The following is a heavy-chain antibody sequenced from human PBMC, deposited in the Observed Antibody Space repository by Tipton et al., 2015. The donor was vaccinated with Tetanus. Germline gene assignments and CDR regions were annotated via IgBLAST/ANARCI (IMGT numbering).Heavy chain of an antibody. Sequence: SGFTFSSYGMHWVRQAPGKGLEWVAVIWYDGSNKYYADSVKGRFTISRDNSKNTLYLQMNSLRAEDTAVYYCARDRGSIAAGTSTFDIWGQGTMVTVSS. CDR1: GFTFSSYG. V-gene: IGHV3-33*01. D-gene: IGHD6-6*01. J-gene: IGHJ3*02. CDR2: IWYDGSNK. CDR3: ARDRGSIAAGTSTFDI.